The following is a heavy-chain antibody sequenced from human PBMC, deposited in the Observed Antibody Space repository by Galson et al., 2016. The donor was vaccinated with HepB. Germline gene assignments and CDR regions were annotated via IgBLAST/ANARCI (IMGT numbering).Heavy chain of an antibody. D-gene: IGHD4-11*01. Sequence: TLSPTCNVSGVSISNGLYYWYWIRQPAGKGLEWFGHIYTSGRTNYNPPRKRRVTISVDTSKNQFSLKLSSVTAADTAVYYCARSGRGFSNGGVQWGQGSLVAVSS. CDR3: ARSGRGFSNGGVQ. V-gene: IGHV4-61*09. CDR2: IYTSGRT. J-gene: IGHJ4*02. CDR1: GVSISNGLYY.